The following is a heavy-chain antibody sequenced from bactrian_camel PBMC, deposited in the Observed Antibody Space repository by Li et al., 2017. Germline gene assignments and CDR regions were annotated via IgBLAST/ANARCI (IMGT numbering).Heavy chain of an antibody. CDR2: ISNGGGAT. J-gene: IGHJ4*01. CDR1: RFTFSNYA. Sequence: VQLVEYGGGLVQPGGSLRLSCAASRFTFSNYAMSWVRQAPGKGLEWVSRISNGGGATYYADSVKGRFTISRDNAKNTLLLQLNSLKTEDTAMYYCAYDLLGAYSYSLGYWGQGTQVTVS. D-gene: IGHD2*01. V-gene: IGHV3S31*01. CDR3: AYDLLGAYSYSLGY.